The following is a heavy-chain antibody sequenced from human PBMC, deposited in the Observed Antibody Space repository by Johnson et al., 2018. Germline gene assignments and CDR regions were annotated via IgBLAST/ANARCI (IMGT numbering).Heavy chain of an antibody. CDR3: ARDGDYAFDI. CDR1: MGSTSTYY. D-gene: IGHD7-27*01. V-gene: IGHV4-59*01. J-gene: IGHJ3*02. Sequence: QVQLQESGPGLVKPSETLSLTCTVSMGSTSTYYWSWIRQPPGKGLEWIGYIYHSGSTNYNPSLKSRVTVSVDTSKNQFSLRLSSVTAADTAVYYCARDGDYAFDIWGQGTMGTVSS. CDR2: IYHSGST.